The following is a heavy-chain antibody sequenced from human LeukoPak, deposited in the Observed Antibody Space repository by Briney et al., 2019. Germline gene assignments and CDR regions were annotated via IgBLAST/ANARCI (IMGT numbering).Heavy chain of an antibody. Sequence: SETLSLTRTASGGSLSSDYWSWIRQPPGKGLEWIGYISYSGSTNYNPSLNSRLTISLDTSKNHFSLKLSSVTAADTAIYFCARYIRGPNYYIDVWGKGTTVTVSS. CDR1: GGSLSSDY. J-gene: IGHJ6*03. CDR2: ISYSGST. V-gene: IGHV4-59*01. D-gene: IGHD1-14*01. CDR3: ARYIRGPNYYIDV.